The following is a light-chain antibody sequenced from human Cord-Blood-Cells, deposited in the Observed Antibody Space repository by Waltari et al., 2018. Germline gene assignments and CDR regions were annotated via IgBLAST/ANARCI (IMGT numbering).Light chain of an antibody. CDR2: DVS. CDR3: CSYAGSPYV. J-gene: IGLJ1*01. CDR1: SSDVGGYNY. V-gene: IGLV2-11*01. Sequence: QSALTQPRSVSGSPGQSVTIHCTGTSSDVGGYNYFSWSQQHPGKAPKLMIYDVSKRPSGVPDRFSGSKSGNTASLTISGLQAEDEADYYCCSYAGSPYVFGTGTKVTVL.